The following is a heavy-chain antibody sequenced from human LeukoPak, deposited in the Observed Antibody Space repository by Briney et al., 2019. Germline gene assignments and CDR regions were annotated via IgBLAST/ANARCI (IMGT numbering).Heavy chain of an antibody. CDR1: GGLFRGCY. J-gene: IGHJ4*02. CDR3: VREGSGSRFVDY. CDR2: VDYSGNN. V-gene: IGHV4-59*13. Sequence: PSETLSLTCAVYGGLFRGCYWSWTRGPTGRGLEGIGYVDYSGNNNYTPSLKSRVTISVDTSRNQFSLKMSSVTAADTALYYCVREGSGSRFVDYWGQGTLVTVSS. D-gene: IGHD3-10*01.